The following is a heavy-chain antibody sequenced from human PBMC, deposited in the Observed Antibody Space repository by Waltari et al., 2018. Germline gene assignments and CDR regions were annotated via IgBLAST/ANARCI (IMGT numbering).Heavy chain of an antibody. Sequence: EVQLVESGGGLVKPGGSLRLSCAASGFTFSSYSMNWVRQAPGKGLEWVSSISSSSSYIYYADSVKGRFTISRDNAKNSLYLQMNSLRAEDTAVYYCARVFVGDFWSGENWYFDLWGRGTLVTVSS. CDR3: ARVFVGDFWSGENWYFDL. CDR1: GFTFSSYS. J-gene: IGHJ2*01. V-gene: IGHV3-21*01. D-gene: IGHD3-3*01. CDR2: ISSSSSYI.